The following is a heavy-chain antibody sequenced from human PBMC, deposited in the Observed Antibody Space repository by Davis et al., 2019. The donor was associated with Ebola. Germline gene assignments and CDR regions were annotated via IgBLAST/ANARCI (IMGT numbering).Heavy chain of an antibody. CDR1: GGTFSSYA. J-gene: IGHJ4*02. CDR3: ASSFFEYYDFWSGYYMADY. V-gene: IGHV1-3*01. Sequence: AASVKVSCKASGGTFSSYAISWVRQAPGQRLEWMGWINAGNGNTKYSQKFQGRVTITRDTSASTAYMELSSLRSEDTAVYYCASSFFEYYDFWSGYYMADYWGQGTLVTVSS. CDR2: INAGNGNT. D-gene: IGHD3-3*01.